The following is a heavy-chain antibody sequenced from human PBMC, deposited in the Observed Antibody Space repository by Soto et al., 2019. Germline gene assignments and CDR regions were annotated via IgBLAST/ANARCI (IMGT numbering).Heavy chain of an antibody. D-gene: IGHD6-19*01. V-gene: IGHV3-72*01. J-gene: IGHJ6*02. CDR3: ARLGGWSGGSNDMDV. Sequence: EVQLVESGGGLVQPGGSLRLSCAASGLIFSDYHMDWVRQAPGKGLEWVGRIRRQANSYTTEYAASVKGRFTISRDDSTNPLYLQMNSLNTEDPALYYCARLGGWSGGSNDMDVWGQGTTVTVSS. CDR2: IRRQANSYTT. CDR1: GLIFSDYH.